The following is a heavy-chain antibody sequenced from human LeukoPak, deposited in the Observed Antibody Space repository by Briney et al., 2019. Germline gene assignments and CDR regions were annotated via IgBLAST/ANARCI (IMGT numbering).Heavy chain of an antibody. D-gene: IGHD3-16*01. V-gene: IGHV4-59*12. CDR3: ATTGGAAQNWD. J-gene: IGHJ4*02. Sequence: SETLSLTCTVSGGSISSYYWSWIRQPPGKGLEWIGYIYYSGSTNYNPSLKSRVTISVDTSKNQFSLKLSSVTAADTAVYYCATTGGAAQNWDWGQGTLVTVSS. CDR2: IYYSGST. CDR1: GGSISSYY.